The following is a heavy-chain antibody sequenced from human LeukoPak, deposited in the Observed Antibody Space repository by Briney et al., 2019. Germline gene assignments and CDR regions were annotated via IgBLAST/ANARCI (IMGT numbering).Heavy chain of an antibody. Sequence: SETLSLTCTVSGYSISSGYYWSWIRQPPGKGLEWIGEINHSGSTNYNPSLKSRVTISVDTSKNQFSLKLSSVTAADTAVYYCARRGPLAYCSSTSCYYRDYYMDVWGKGTTVTISS. CDR3: ARRGPLAYCSSTSCYYRDYYMDV. D-gene: IGHD2-2*01. J-gene: IGHJ6*03. CDR2: INHSGST. V-gene: IGHV4-38-2*02. CDR1: GYSISSGYY.